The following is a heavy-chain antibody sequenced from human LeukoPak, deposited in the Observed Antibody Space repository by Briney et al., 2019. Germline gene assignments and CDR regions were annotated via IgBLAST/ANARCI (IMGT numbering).Heavy chain of an antibody. V-gene: IGHV1-18*01. D-gene: IGHD3-10*01. J-gene: IGHJ5*02. Sequence: ASVKVSCKASGYTFTSYGISWVRQAPGQGLEWMGWISAYNGNTNYAQKLQGRVTMTTDTSTSTAYMELSSLRSEDTAVYYCARVRGSGTIVRDWFDPWGQGTLVTVSS. CDR3: ARVRGSGTIVRDWFDP. CDR2: ISAYNGNT. CDR1: GYTFTSYG.